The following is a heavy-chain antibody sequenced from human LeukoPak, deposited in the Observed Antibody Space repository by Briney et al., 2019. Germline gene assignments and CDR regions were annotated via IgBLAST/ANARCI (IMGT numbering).Heavy chain of an antibody. CDR1: GFTFSSYE. Sequence: PGGSLRLSCAASGFTFSSYEMNWVRQAPGKGLEWVSSISSSSSYIYYADSVKGRFTISRDNAKNSLYLQMNSRRAEDTAVYYCARRSDGSGKYYFDYWGQGTLVTVSS. D-gene: IGHD3-10*01. CDR2: ISSSSSYI. J-gene: IGHJ4*02. CDR3: ARRSDGSGKYYFDY. V-gene: IGHV3-21*04.